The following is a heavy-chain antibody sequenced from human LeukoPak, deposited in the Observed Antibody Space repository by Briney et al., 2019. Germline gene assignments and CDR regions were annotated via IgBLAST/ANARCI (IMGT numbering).Heavy chain of an antibody. J-gene: IGHJ5*02. CDR3: ARNTINWFAP. V-gene: IGHV1-2*02. CDR2: INPNSGGT. CDR1: GYTFTDYY. D-gene: IGHD5-24*01. Sequence: GASVKVSCKASGYTFTDYYMHWVRQAPGQGLEWMGWINPNSGGTNYAQKFQGRVSMTRDTSISTAYMELRRLRSDDTAVYYCARNTINWFAPWGQGVLVTVSS.